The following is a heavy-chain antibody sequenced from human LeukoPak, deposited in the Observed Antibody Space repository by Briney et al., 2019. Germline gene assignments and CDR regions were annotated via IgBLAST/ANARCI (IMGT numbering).Heavy chain of an antibody. Sequence: PSETLSLTCAVYGGSFSDYYWSWIRQPPGKGLEWIGGINHSGSTNYKPSLKSRVTISVDTSKNQFSLSLNSVTAADTAVYYCARGDMRGLWGQGTLVTVSS. CDR2: INHSGST. J-gene: IGHJ4*02. CDR1: GGSFSDYY. D-gene: IGHD3-9*01. V-gene: IGHV4-34*01. CDR3: ARGDMRGL.